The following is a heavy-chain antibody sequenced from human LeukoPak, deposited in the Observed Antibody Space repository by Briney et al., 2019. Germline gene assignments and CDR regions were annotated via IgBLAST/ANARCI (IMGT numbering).Heavy chain of an antibody. CDR3: AKDGGLLEWLSLYYFDY. CDR1: GFTFSSYA. V-gene: IGHV3-23*01. J-gene: IGHJ4*02. CDR2: ISGSGGST. D-gene: IGHD3-3*01. Sequence: PGGSLGLSCAASGFTFSSYAMSWVRQAPGKGLEWVSAISGSGGSTYYADPVKGRFTISRDNSKNTLYLQMNSLRAEDTAVYYCAKDGGLLEWLSLYYFDYWGQGTLVTVSS.